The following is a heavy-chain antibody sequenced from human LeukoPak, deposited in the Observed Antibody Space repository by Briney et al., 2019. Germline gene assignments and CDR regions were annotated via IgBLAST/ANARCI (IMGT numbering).Heavy chain of an antibody. CDR3: ARGPVTTLRYYFDY. D-gene: IGHD4-17*01. CDR2: IYYSGGT. J-gene: IGHJ4*02. Sequence: PSETLSLTCAVSGGAISSGGYSWSWIRQPPGKGLEWIGYIYYSGGTYYNPSLKSRVTISVDTSKNQFSLKLSSVTAADTAVYYCARGPVTTLRYYFDYWGQGTLVTVSS. V-gene: IGHV4-30-4*07. CDR1: GGAISSGGYS.